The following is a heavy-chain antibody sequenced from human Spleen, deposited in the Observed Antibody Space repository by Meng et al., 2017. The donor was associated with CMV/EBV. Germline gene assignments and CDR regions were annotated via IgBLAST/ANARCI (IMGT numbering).Heavy chain of an antibody. V-gene: IGHV1-8*01. J-gene: IGHJ4*02. CDR3: ARGEGYYGSGSYYVY. CDR2: MNPNSGNT. Sequence: ASVKGSCKAAGYTFTSYDINWVRQATGQGLEWMGWMNPNSGNTGYAQKFQGRVTMTRNTSISTAYMELSSLRSEDTAVYYCARGEGYYGSGSYYVYWGQGTLVTVSS. CDR1: GYTFTSYD. D-gene: IGHD3-10*01.